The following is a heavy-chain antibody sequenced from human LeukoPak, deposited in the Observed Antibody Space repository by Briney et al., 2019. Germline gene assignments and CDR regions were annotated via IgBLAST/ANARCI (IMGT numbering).Heavy chain of an antibody. D-gene: IGHD6-6*01. Sequence: PSVTLSLTCNDSGASISRHYWNWIRQPAGKGLEWIGLIYASGTTNQNPSLNNPSLNSPVTMSLDRSKNQFSLHLDSVTAADTAVYYCARGWSSSSYFGSWGQGTHVTVSS. J-gene: IGHJ4*02. CDR1: GASISRHY. CDR2: IYASGTT. CDR3: ARGWSSSSYFGS. V-gene: IGHV4-4*07.